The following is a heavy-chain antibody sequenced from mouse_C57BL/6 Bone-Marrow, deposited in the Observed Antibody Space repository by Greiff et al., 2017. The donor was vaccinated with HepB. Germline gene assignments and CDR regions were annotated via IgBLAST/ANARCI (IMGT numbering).Heavy chain of an antibody. Sequence: EVQLQQSGPELVKPGASVKISCKASGYTFTDYYMNWVKQSHGKSLEWIGDINPNNGGTSYNQKFKGKATLTVDKSASTAYMELRSLTSEDSAVYYCARWGTVYAMDYWGQGTSVTVSS. CDR1: GYTFTDYY. V-gene: IGHV1-26*01. CDR3: ARWGTVYAMDY. J-gene: IGHJ4*01. D-gene: IGHD3-3*01. CDR2: INPNNGGT.